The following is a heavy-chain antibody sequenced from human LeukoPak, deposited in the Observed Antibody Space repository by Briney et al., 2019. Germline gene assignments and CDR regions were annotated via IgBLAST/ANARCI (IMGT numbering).Heavy chain of an antibody. Sequence: GGSLRLSCAASGFTFSSYGMHWVRQAPGKGLEWVAVISYDGSNKYYADSVKGRFTISRDNSKNTLYLQMNSLRAEDTAVYYCAKARGGDSSGLDAFDIWGQGTMVTVSS. V-gene: IGHV3-30*18. CDR3: AKARGGDSSGLDAFDI. CDR1: GFTFSSYG. D-gene: IGHD3-22*01. J-gene: IGHJ3*02. CDR2: ISYDGSNK.